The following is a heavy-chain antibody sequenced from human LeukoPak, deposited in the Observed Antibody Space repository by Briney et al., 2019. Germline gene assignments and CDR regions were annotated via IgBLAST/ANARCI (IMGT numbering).Heavy chain of an antibody. CDR2: ISYDGSNK. V-gene: IGHV3-30*03. J-gene: IGHJ4*02. CDR1: GFTFSSYG. CDR3: ARAGYGDF. Sequence: PGGSLRLSCAASGFTFSSYGMHWVRQAPGKGLEWVAVISYDGSNKYYADSVKGRFTISRDNAKNTLYLQMNSLRAEDTAVYYCARAGYGDFWGQGTLVTVSS. D-gene: IGHD1-1*01.